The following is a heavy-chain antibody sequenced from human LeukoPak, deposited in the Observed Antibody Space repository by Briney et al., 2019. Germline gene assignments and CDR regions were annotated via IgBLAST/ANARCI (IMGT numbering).Heavy chain of an antibody. CDR2: INHSGST. J-gene: IGHJ6*03. Sequence: SETLSLTCAVYGGSFSGYYWSWIRQPPGKGLEWIGEINHSGSTNYNPSLKSRVTISVDTSKNQFSLKLSSVTAADTAVYYCARGGRYCSSTSCYTKDNYYYYYMDVWSKGTTVTVSS. CDR1: GGSFSGYY. D-gene: IGHD2-2*02. V-gene: IGHV4-34*01. CDR3: ARGGRYCSSTSCYTKDNYYYYYMDV.